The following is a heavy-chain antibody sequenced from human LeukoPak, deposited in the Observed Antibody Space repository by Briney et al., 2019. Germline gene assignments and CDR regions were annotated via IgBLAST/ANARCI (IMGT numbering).Heavy chain of an antibody. V-gene: IGHV1-2*02. J-gene: IGHJ4*02. D-gene: IGHD6-19*01. CDR2: INPNTGDT. CDR1: GYTLTELS. CDR3: ASYPRYSSSPPFDY. Sequence: ASVKVSCKVSGYTLTELSMHWVRQAPGQGLEWMGWINPNTGDTNYAQKFQGRVTMTRDTTISTAYMELSRLTSDDTAVYYCASYPRYSSSPPFDYWGQGTLVTVSS.